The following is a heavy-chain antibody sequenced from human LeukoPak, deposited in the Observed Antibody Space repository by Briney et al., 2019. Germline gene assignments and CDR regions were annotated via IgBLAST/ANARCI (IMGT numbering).Heavy chain of an antibody. CDR2: IHPGGTI. J-gene: IGHJ4*02. D-gene: IGHD6-19*01. CDR1: GFTVSSKY. V-gene: IGHV3-66*01. Sequence: GGSLRLSCAASGFTVSSKYMGWVRQAPGKGLEWVSVIHPGGTIYYADSVKGTFTISRDNPKNTLYLEMNTLRVEDTAVYYCAMYNSAWYAVYWGQGTLVTVSS. CDR3: AMYNSAWYAVY.